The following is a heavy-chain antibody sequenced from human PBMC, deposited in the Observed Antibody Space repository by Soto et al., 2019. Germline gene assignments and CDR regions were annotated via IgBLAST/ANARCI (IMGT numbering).Heavy chain of an antibody. J-gene: IGHJ5*02. CDR1: GGSISSLGYY. Sequence: SETLSLTCAVSGGSISSLGYYWSWIRQDPGKGLEWIGHIFHSGNMDYNPSLQSRVTTSVDTSKNQFSLKLSSVTAADTAVYYCAREERFSHWLDPWGQGTLVTVSS. CDR2: IFHSGNM. V-gene: IGHV4-31*11. CDR3: AREERFSHWLDP.